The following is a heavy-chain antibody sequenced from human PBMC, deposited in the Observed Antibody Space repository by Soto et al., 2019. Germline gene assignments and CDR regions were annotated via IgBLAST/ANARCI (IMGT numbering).Heavy chain of an antibody. D-gene: IGHD6-6*01. Sequence: SETLSLTCTVSGGSISSGDYYWSWIRQPPGKGLEWIGYVYYSGSTYYNPSLKSRVTISIDTSKNQFSLKLSSVTAADTAVYYCAREGGGQLATNYYYYGMDVWGQGTTVTVSS. CDR2: VYYSGST. J-gene: IGHJ6*02. V-gene: IGHV4-30-4*01. CDR3: AREGGGQLATNYYYYGMDV. CDR1: GGSISSGDYY.